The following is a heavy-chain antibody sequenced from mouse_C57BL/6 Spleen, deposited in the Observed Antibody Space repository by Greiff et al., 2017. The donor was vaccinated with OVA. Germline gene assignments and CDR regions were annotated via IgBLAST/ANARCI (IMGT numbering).Heavy chain of an antibody. CDR2: INPSNGGT. V-gene: IGHV1-53*01. J-gene: IGHJ4*01. D-gene: IGHD2-4*01. CDR1: GYTFTSYW. Sequence: VKLQQPGTELVKPGASVKLSCKASGYTFTSYWMHWVKQRPGQGLEWIGNINPSNGGTNYNEKFKSKATLTVDKSSSTAYMQLSSLTSEDSAVYYWAEGLRRYYAMDYWGQGTSVTVSS. CDR3: AEGLRRYYAMDY.